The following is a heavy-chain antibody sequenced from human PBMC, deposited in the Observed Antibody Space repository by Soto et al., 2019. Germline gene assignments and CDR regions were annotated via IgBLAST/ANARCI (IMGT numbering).Heavy chain of an antibody. J-gene: IGHJ4*02. CDR1: GGSVSSGSYF. D-gene: IGHD6-19*01. Sequence: PSETLSLTCTVSGGSVSSGSYFWSWIRQPPGKGLEWIGYIYYSGSTNYNPSLKSRVTISVDTSKNRFSLNLSSVTAADTAVYYCARGGIAVAGTPDYWGQGTLVTVSS. CDR2: IYYSGST. V-gene: IGHV4-61*01. CDR3: ARGGIAVAGTPDY.